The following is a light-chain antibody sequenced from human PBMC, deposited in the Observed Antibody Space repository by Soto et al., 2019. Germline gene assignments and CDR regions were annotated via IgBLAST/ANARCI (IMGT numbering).Light chain of an antibody. J-gene: IGKJ2*01. CDR2: GAS. Sequence: EVVLTQSPGTLSLSPGERATLSCRATQTVSSTFLAWYQQNPGQAPRLLIYGASNRATGIPDRFSGSGSGTDFTLTISRLEPEDFAVYYCQQYVTSPLMYTFGQGTKLEIK. V-gene: IGKV3-20*01. CDR3: QQYVTSPLMYT. CDR1: QTVSSTF.